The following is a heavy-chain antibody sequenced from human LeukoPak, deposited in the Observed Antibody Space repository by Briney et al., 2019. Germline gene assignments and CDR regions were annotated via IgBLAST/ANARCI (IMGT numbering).Heavy chain of an antibody. V-gene: IGHV3-21*01. CDR2: ISSTGTYI. CDR3: ARDLDYSTGFDY. CDR1: GFTFSSSTFGSYT. Sequence: PGESLRLSCAPSGFTFSSSTFGSYTMNWVRQAPGKGLEWVSSISSTGTYIYYTDSLKGRFTISRDIANSLLYLQMNSLRADDTAVYYCARDLDYSTGFDYWGQGTLVTVSS. J-gene: IGHJ4*02. D-gene: IGHD4-11*01.